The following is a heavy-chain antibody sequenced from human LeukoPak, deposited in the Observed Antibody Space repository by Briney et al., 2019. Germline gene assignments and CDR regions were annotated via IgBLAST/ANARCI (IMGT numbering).Heavy chain of an antibody. D-gene: IGHD6-13*01. J-gene: IGHJ4*02. CDR3: ARVSFLYSSSQFPYFDY. Sequence: GSLRLSCAASGFTVSSNYMSWIRQPPGKGLEWIGEINHSGSTNYNPSLKSRVTISVDTSKNQFSLKLSSVTAADTAVYYCARVSFLYSSSQFPYFDYWGQGTLVTVSS. CDR1: GFTVSSNY. V-gene: IGHV4-34*01. CDR2: INHSGST.